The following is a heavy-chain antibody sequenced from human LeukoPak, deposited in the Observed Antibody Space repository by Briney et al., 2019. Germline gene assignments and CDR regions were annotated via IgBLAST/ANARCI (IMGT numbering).Heavy chain of an antibody. V-gene: IGHV3-21*01. CDR2: ISSSSSYI. CDR3: ARGHGGAYDTLTGTDDYMDV. Sequence: PGGSLRLSCAASGFTLSSYSMNWVRQAPGKGLEWVSSISSSSSYIYYADSVKGRFTISRDNAKKLLYLQMNSLRAEDTAVYYCARGHGGAYDTLTGTDDYMDVWGKGTTVTISS. J-gene: IGHJ6*03. D-gene: IGHD3-9*01. CDR1: GFTLSSYS.